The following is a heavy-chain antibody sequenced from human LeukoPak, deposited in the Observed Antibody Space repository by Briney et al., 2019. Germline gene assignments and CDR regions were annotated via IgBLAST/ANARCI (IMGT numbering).Heavy chain of an antibody. J-gene: IGHJ5*02. Sequence: PSETLSLTCTVSGGSISSGGYYWSWIRQHPGKGLEWIGYIYYSGSTYYNPSLKSRVTISVDTSKNQFSLKLSSVTAADTAVYYCARPMGFGELQGAAWFDPWGQGTLVTVSS. CDR2: IYYSGST. D-gene: IGHD3-10*01. CDR3: ARPMGFGELQGAAWFDP. CDR1: GGSISSGGYY. V-gene: IGHV4-31*03.